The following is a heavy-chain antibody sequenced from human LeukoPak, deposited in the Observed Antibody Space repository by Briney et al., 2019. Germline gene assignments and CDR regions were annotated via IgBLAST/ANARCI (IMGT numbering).Heavy chain of an antibody. J-gene: IGHJ3*02. CDR1: GGSISSGDYY. CDR3: ARGNSRITIFGVVIIEDAFDI. D-gene: IGHD3-3*01. CDR2: IYYSGST. Sequence: SETLSLTCTVSGGSISSGDYYWSWNRQPPGKGLEWIGYIYYSGSTYYNPSLKSRVTISVDTSKNQFSLKLSSVTAADTAVYYCARGNSRITIFGVVIIEDAFDIWGQGTMVTVSS. V-gene: IGHV4-30-4*01.